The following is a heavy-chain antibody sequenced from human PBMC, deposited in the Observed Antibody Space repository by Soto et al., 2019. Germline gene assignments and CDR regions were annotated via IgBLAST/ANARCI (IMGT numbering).Heavy chain of an antibody. J-gene: IGHJ3*01. CDR3: ARDKGYDILTGRRLEAVDV. Sequence: PGGSVRGSCAASGSTFSSNGMHWVCQAPGKVLEWVAVLWYVGINIYYADSVMGRFTSSRENSKNTLYVQMNSLRAEETVVSYCARDKGYDILTGRRLEAVDVWPQGSMV. D-gene: IGHD3-9*01. CDR2: LWYVGINI. V-gene: IGHV3-33*01. CDR1: GSTFSSNG.